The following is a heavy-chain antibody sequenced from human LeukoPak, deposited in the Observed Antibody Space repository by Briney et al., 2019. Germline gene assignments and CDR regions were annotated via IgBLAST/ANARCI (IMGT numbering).Heavy chain of an antibody. CDR3: AKDSYLSLAHVAFDI. CDR2: ISGSGGST. D-gene: IGHD2-2*02. V-gene: IGHV3-23*01. J-gene: IGHJ3*02. Sequence: PGGSLRLSCAASGFTFSSYAMSWVREGLGRGLERVSAISGSGGSTYYADSVKGRFTISRDNSKNTLYLQMNSLRAEDTAVYYCAKDSYLSLAHVAFDIWGQGTMVTVSS. CDR1: GFTFSSYA.